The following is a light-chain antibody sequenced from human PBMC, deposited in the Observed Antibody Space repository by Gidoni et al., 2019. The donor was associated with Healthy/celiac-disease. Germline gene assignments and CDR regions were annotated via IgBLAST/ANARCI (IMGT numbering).Light chain of an antibody. J-gene: IGKJ2*02. V-gene: IGKV3-20*01. CDR1: PSVSSSY. Sequence: EIVLTQSPATLSLSPGERATLSCRASPSVSSSYLAWYQQKPGQAPRLLIYGASSRATGIPDRFSGSGSGTDFTLTISRLEPEDFAVYYCQQYGSSPGTFGQGTKLEIK. CDR2: GAS. CDR3: QQYGSSPGT.